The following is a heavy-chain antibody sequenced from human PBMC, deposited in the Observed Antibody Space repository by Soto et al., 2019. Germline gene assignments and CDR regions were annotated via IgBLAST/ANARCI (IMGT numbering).Heavy chain of an antibody. CDR2: ISSSSSYI. CDR1: GFTFSSYS. V-gene: IGHV3-21*01. Sequence: KAGGSLRLSCAASGFTFSSYSMNWVRQAPGKGLEWVSSISSSSSYIYYADSVRGRFTISRDNAKNSLYLQMNSLRAEDTAVYYCTARDFDYWGQGTLVTVSS. J-gene: IGHJ4*02. CDR3: TARDFDY.